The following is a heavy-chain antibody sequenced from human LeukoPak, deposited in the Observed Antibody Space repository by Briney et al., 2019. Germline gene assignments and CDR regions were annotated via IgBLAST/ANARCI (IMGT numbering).Heavy chain of an antibody. J-gene: IGHJ6*02. CDR3: ARDQWLAYYYHGMDV. CDR2: ISPGGNTR. V-gene: IGHV3-23*01. Sequence: TGGSLRLSCAASGFTFSTYAMSWVRQPPGKGLEWVSAISPGGNTRYYADSLKGRFTISRDKAENSLYLQMNSLRAEDTAIYYCARDQWLAYYYHGMDVWGQGTTVTVSS. CDR1: GFTFSTYA. D-gene: IGHD6-19*01.